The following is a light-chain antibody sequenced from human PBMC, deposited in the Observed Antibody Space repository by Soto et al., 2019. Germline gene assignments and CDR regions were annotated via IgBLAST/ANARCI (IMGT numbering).Light chain of an antibody. J-gene: IGKJ5*01. V-gene: IGKV3-11*01. CDR1: QSVSSY. Sequence: MVLTHSPATLSLSPGERATLSCRASQSVSSYLAWYQQKPGQAPRLLIHDASNRAAGIPARFSGSGSGTDFTLSISNVEPEDFALYYCQQYAHSTPIPLGHGTRLEI. CDR3: QQYAHSTPIP. CDR2: DAS.